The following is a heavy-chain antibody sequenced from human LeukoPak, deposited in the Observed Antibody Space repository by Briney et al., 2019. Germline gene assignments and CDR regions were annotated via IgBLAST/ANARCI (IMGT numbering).Heavy chain of an antibody. CDR2: INHSGST. J-gene: IGHJ6*02. CDR3: ARYYYGVDV. V-gene: IGHV4-34*01. Sequence: SETLSLTCAVYGGSFSGYYWSWIRQPPGKGLEWIGEINHSGSTNYNPSLKSRVTISVDTSKNQFSLKLSSVAAADTAVYYCARYYYGVDVWGQGTTVTVSS. CDR1: GGSFSGYY.